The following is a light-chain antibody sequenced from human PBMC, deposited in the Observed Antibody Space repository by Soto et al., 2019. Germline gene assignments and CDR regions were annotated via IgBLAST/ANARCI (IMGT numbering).Light chain of an antibody. CDR1: HTVANF. CDR3: QQRRHWPPT. CDR2: DVS. J-gene: IGKJ4*01. Sequence: DTVLIQSPATLSLSPGERATLSCRASHTVANFLAWSQHKAGQAPRLLIYDVSIRATGIPARFSGSGSGTDFTLTISSLEPDDFAVYYGQQRRHWPPTFGGGTNVEIK. V-gene: IGKV3-11*01.